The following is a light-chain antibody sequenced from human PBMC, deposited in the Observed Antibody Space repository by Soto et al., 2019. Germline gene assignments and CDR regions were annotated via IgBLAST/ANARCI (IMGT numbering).Light chain of an antibody. CDR1: QSISSW. CDR2: KAS. Sequence: DIQMTQSPSILSASVGDRVTITCRASQSISSWLAWYQQKPGKAPNLLIHKASHLESGVPSRFSGSGSGTEFTLTISGLQPDDFATYYCQHYNIYSPWTFGQGTKVDIK. V-gene: IGKV1-5*03. J-gene: IGKJ1*01. CDR3: QHYNIYSPWT.